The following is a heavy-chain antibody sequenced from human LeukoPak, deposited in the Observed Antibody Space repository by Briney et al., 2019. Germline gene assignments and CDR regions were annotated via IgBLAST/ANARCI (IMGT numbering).Heavy chain of an antibody. D-gene: IGHD6-19*01. Sequence: GGSLRLSCAASGFAFSVYAMSWLSQPPGKGLEWVSTINANSGTTSYAASVRGRFTISRDNSKNTLYLQLNTLRADDTATYYCAKPISGGLAVTADWFHPWGQGTLVVVSS. CDR1: GFAFSVYA. CDR3: AKPISGGLAVTADWFHP. J-gene: IGHJ5*01. CDR2: INANSGTT. V-gene: IGHV3-23*01.